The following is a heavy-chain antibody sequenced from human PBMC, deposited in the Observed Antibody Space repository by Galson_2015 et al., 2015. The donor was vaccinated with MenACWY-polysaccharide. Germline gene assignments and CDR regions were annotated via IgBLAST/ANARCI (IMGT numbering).Heavy chain of an antibody. J-gene: IGHJ4*02. CDR2: ISGSGTDI. D-gene: IGHD6-13*01. CDR1: GFSITSYA. Sequence: SLRLSCAASGFSITSYAVNWVRQAPGKGLEWVAVISGSGTDIRYADSVKGRFTISRDTSKSTLYLQMNSLRAEDTAKYYCAKASQWGAAAVGSFDHWGQGTLVTVSS. CDR3: AKASQWGAAAVGSFDH. V-gene: IGHV3-23*01.